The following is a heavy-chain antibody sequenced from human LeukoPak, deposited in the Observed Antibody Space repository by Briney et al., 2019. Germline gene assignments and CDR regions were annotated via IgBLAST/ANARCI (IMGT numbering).Heavy chain of an antibody. CDR2: ISAYNGNT. CDR3: ARAPVSDYDFWSGPFDP. Sequence: ASVKVSCKASGYTFTSYGISWVRQAPGQGLEWMGWISAYNGNTNYAQKLQGRVTMTTDTSTSTAYMELRSLRSDDTAVYYCARAPVSDYDFWSGPFDPWGQGTLVTVSS. V-gene: IGHV1-18*01. D-gene: IGHD3-3*01. CDR1: GYTFTSYG. J-gene: IGHJ5*02.